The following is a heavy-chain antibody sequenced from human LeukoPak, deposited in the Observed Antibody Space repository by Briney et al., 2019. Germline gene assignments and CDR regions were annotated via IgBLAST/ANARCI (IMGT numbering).Heavy chain of an antibody. CDR2: IYYTGST. CDR3: AGTRITAPTVRTLDY. V-gene: IGHV4-59*01. CDR1: GGSMRTYY. D-gene: IGHD6-13*01. J-gene: IGHJ4*02. Sequence: SETLSLTSTLSGGSMRTYYWTCVRQPPGKGLEWIGFIYYTGSTNYNPSLKSRVTISVDTSKNQFSLKLSSVTAADTAVYYCAGTRITAPTVRTLDYGSQGTLVTVSS.